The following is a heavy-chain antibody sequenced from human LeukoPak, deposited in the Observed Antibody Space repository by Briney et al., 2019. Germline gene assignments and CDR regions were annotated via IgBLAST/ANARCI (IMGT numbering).Heavy chain of an antibody. J-gene: IGHJ6*03. D-gene: IGHD1-1*01. CDR3: AKDGYDYYYYYMDV. Sequence: TGGSLRLSCAASGLTFSSYAMSWVRQAPGKGLEWVSAISGSGGTTYYADSVKGRFTISRDNSKNTLYLQMNSLGAEDTAVYYCAKDGYDYYYYYMDVWGRGTAVTVSS. CDR1: GLTFSSYA. V-gene: IGHV3-23*01. CDR2: ISGSGGTT.